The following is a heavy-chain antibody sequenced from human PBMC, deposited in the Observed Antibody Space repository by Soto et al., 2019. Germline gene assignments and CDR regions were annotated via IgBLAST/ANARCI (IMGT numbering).Heavy chain of an antibody. CDR2: IYPGDSDT. CDR3: ARGGYSGNSKDPFYI. J-gene: IGHJ3*02. D-gene: IGHD6-25*01. CDR1: GYTFTAYW. Sequence: PGESLKISFKGSGYTFTAYWIGWVRQMPGKGLEWMGIIYPGDSDTRYSPSFQGQVTISADKSISTAYLQWSSLKASDTAMFYCARGGYSGNSKDPFYIWGPGTMVTVSS. V-gene: IGHV5-51*01.